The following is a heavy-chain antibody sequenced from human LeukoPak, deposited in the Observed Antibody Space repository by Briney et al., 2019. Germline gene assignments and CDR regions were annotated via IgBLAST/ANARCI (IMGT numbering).Heavy chain of an antibody. V-gene: IGHV1-2*02. CDR2: INPNSGGT. J-gene: IGHJ6*02. D-gene: IGHD3-10*01. CDR1: GYTFTAYY. CDR3: ARGRLVLWFGEYGMDV. Sequence: ASVKVSCKASGYTFTAYYMHWVRQAPGQGPEWMGWINPNSGGTDYAQKFQGRVTMTRDTSISTAYMELSSLTSDDTAVYYCARGRLVLWFGEYGMDVWGQGTTVTVSS.